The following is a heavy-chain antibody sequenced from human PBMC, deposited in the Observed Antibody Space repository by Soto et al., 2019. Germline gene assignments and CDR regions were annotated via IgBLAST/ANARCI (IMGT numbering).Heavy chain of an antibody. D-gene: IGHD3-10*01. CDR2: INAGNSET. J-gene: IGHJ6*02. CDR3: ARDPGKEPGMED. CDR1: GYTFTSYA. V-gene: IGHV1-3*01. Sequence: ASVKVSCKASGYTFTSYAMHWVRQAPGQRLEWMGWINAGNSETTYSQKFQGRVTITTDTSASTAYMELSSLTSEDTAVYYCARDPGKEPGMEDWGQGTTVTVSS.